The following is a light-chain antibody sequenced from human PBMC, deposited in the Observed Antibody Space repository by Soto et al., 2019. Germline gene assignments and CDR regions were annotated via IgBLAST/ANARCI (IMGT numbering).Light chain of an antibody. J-gene: IGLJ1*01. Sequence: QSALTQPRSVSGSPGQSVTISCTGTSSDVGSYNYVSWYQQHPGKAPKLMIYDVTKRPSGVPDRFSGSKSGNTASLTISGLQAEDEADYYRCSYAGSYTYVFGTGTKVTVL. CDR2: DVT. V-gene: IGLV2-11*01. CDR3: CSYAGSYTYV. CDR1: SSDVGSYNY.